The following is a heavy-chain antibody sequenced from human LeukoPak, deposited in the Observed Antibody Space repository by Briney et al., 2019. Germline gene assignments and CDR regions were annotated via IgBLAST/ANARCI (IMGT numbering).Heavy chain of an antibody. J-gene: IGHJ4*02. CDR1: GFTFSSYS. CDR3: ARDQGYSSSSDGFDY. V-gene: IGHV3-21*01. CDR2: ISSSSSYI. D-gene: IGHD6-6*01. Sequence: GGSLRLSCAASGFTFSSYSMNWVRQAPGKGLEWVSSISSSSSYIYCADSVKGRFTISRDNAKNSLYLQMNSLRAEDTAVYYCARDQGYSSSSDGFDYWGQGTLVTVSS.